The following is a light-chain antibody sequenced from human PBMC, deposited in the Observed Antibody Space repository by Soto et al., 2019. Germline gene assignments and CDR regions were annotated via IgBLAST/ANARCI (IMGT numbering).Light chain of an antibody. J-gene: IGLJ3*02. V-gene: IGLV2-8*01. Sequence: QSVLTQPPSASGSPGQSVTISCTGTSSDVGGYNYVSWYQQHPGKAPKLMIYEVSKRPSGVPDRFSSSKSGNTASLTVSGLQAEDEADYYCSSYAGSNTERVFGGGTKLTVL. CDR1: SSDVGGYNY. CDR2: EVS. CDR3: SSYAGSNTERV.